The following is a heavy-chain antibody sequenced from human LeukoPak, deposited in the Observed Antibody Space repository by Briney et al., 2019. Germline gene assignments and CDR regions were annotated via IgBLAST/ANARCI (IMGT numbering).Heavy chain of an antibody. CDR1: GGSISSYY. D-gene: IGHD6-13*01. CDR3: ARGWSSSWYNYYYYMDV. CDR2: IYYSGST. J-gene: IGHJ6*03. V-gene: IGHV4-59*01. Sequence: SETLSLTCTVSGGSISSYYWSWIRQPPGKGLEWIGSIYYSGSTNYNPSLKSRVTISVDTSKNQFSLKLCSVTAADTAVYYCARGWSSSWYNYYYYMDVWGKGTTVTVSS.